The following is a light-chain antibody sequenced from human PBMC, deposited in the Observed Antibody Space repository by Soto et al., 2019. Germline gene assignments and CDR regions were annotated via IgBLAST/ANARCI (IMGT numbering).Light chain of an antibody. Sequence: DLQLTQSPSSLSASVGDRVTITCRANQSISNYLNWYQQRPGKAPKLLIYAASSLQSGAPSRFSGSGAGTDFALTISSLQPEDFATYYCQQSSSTLYTFGQGTKLEIK. CDR1: QSISNY. CDR3: QQSSSTLYT. J-gene: IGKJ2*01. CDR2: AAS. V-gene: IGKV1-39*01.